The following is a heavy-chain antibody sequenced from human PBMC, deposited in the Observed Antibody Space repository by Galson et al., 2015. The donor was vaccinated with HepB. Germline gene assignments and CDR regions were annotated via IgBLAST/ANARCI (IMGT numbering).Heavy chain of an antibody. CDR2: TYYRSKWYN. CDR1: GDSVSSNSAA. D-gene: IGHD2-2*01. Sequence: CAISGDSVSSNSAAWNWIRQSPPRGLEWLGRTYYRSKWYNDYAVSVKSRITINPDTSKNQFSLQLNSVTPEDTAVYYCAREVGYQLLSFDYWGQGTLVTVSS. J-gene: IGHJ4*02. CDR3: AREVGYQLLSFDY. V-gene: IGHV6-1*01.